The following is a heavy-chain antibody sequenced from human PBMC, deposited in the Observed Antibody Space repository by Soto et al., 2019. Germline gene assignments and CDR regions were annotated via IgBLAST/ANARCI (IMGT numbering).Heavy chain of an antibody. D-gene: IGHD5-12*01. CDR3: ARDPWRDIVATTVGGYGMDG. Sequence: QVQLVQSGAEVKKPGSSVKVSCKASGGTFSSYAISWVRQAPGQGLEWMGGIIPIFGTANYAQKFQGRVTITADESTSTAYMELSSMRSEDTAVYYCARDPWRDIVATTVGGYGMDGWGQGTTVTVSS. J-gene: IGHJ6*02. V-gene: IGHV1-69*12. CDR1: GGTFSSYA. CDR2: IIPIFGTA.